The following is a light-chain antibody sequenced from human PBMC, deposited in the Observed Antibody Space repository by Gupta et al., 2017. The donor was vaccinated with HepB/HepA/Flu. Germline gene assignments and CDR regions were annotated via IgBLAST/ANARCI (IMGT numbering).Light chain of an antibody. CDR2: LGS. V-gene: IGKV2-28*01. Sequence: DIVMTQSSLSVPVTPGHPASSSCRSSQSHLHSNGYNYLDWYLQKPGQAPQLLIYLGSNRASGVPDRFSGSGSGTDFTLKISRVEAEDVGVYYCMQALQTLLTFGGGTKVEIK. J-gene: IGKJ4*01. CDR1: QSHLHSNGYNY. CDR3: MQALQTLLT.